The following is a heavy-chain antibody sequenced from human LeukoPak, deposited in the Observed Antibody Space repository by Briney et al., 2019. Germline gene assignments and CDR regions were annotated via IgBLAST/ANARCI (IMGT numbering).Heavy chain of an antibody. CDR1: GYTFTSYY. D-gene: IGHD2-15*01. V-gene: IGHV1-46*01. CDR2: INPSGGST. J-gene: IGHJ4*02. Sequence: ASVKVSCKASGYTFTSYYMHWVRQAPAQELEWMGIINPSGGSTSYAQKFQGRVTMTRDTSTSTVYMELSSLRSEDTAVYYCARGPVVVVAATSLDYWGQGTLVTVSS. CDR3: ARGPVVVVAATSLDY.